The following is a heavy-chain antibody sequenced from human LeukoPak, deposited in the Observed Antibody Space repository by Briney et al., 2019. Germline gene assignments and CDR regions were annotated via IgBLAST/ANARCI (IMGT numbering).Heavy chain of an antibody. J-gene: IGHJ4*02. Sequence: GGSLRLSCAASGFPFRTYWMHWVRQAPGKGLVWVSHINSDGSNTKHADSVKGRFTISRDNSKNTVFLQMDNLRVEDSATYYCAKAGQSTMVRGVIVMYHFDSWGQGTLVSVSS. CDR1: GFPFRTYW. D-gene: IGHD3-10*01. CDR2: INSDGSNT. V-gene: IGHV3-74*03. CDR3: AKAGQSTMVRGVIVMYHFDS.